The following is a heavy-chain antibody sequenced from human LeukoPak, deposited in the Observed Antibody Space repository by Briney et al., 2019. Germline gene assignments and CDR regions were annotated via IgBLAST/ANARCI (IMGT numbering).Heavy chain of an antibody. CDR3: ASFDDYGDDAPVH. Sequence: PGGSLRLSCAASGFTFSSYSMNWVRQASGKGLEWVSFISSSSTYIDYADSVKGRFTISRDNAKNSLDLRMNSLRAEDTAVYYCASFDDYGDDAPVHWGQGTLVTVSS. CDR1: GFTFSSYS. CDR2: ISSSSTYI. J-gene: IGHJ4*02. V-gene: IGHV3-21*01. D-gene: IGHD4-17*01.